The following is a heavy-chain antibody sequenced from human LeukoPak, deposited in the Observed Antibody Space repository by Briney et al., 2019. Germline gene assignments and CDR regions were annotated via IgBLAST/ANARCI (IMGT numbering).Heavy chain of an antibody. J-gene: IGHJ6*03. CDR1: GFTVSSNY. CDR2: IYSGGST. V-gene: IGHV3-53*01. D-gene: IGHD3-10*01. Sequence: GGSLRLSCAASGFTVSSNYMSWVRQAPGKGLEWVSVIYSGGSTYYADSVKGRFTISRDNSKNTLYLQMNSLRAEDTAVYYCARDSITMVRGGYYYMDVWGKGTTVTISS. CDR3: ARDSITMVRGGYYYMDV.